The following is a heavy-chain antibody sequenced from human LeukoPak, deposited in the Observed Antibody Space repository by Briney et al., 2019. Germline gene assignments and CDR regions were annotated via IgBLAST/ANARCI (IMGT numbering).Heavy chain of an antibody. CDR3: TRVSTTDDY. CDR2: INSDGRSA. D-gene: IGHD2/OR15-2a*01. CDR1: GFTFSSYW. V-gene: IGHV3-74*01. Sequence: GGSLRLSCAASGFTFSSYWMNWVRQAPGKGLVWVSRINSDGRSAVYADSVKGRFTISRDNAKNTLYLQMDSLRAEDTAVYYCTRVSTTDDYWGQGTLVTVSS. J-gene: IGHJ4*02.